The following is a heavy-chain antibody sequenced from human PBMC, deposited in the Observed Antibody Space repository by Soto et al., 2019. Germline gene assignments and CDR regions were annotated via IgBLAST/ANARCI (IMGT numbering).Heavy chain of an antibody. CDR1: GGSFSGYY. V-gene: IGHV4-34*01. Sequence: SLTCAVYGGSFSGYYWSWIRQPPGKGLEWIGEINHSGSTNYNPSLKSRVTISVDTSKNQFSLKLSSVTAADTAVYYCARDGYYDYVWGSYRPYYFDYWGQGTLVTVSS. D-gene: IGHD3-16*02. CDR2: INHSGST. J-gene: IGHJ4*02. CDR3: ARDGYYDYVWGSYRPYYFDY.